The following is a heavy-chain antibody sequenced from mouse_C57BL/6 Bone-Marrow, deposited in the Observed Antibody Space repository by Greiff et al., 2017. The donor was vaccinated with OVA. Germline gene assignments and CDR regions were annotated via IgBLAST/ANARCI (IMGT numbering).Heavy chain of an antibody. CDR3: AIHRCYYPSWYFDV. Sequence: VQLMESGPGLVAPSQSLSITCTVSGFSLTSYGVDWVRQPPGKGLEWLGVIWGGGSTNYNSALMSRLSISKDNSQIPVFLQMLSLHTSVTAMYYCAIHRCYYPSWYFDVWGTGTTVTVSS. V-gene: IGHV2-9*01. J-gene: IGHJ1*03. D-gene: IGHD2-3*01. CDR2: IWGGGST. CDR1: GFSLTSYG.